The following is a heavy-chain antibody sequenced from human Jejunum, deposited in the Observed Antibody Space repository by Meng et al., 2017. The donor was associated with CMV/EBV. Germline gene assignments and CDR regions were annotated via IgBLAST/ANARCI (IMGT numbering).Heavy chain of an antibody. CDR3: AKDITDFGVAGRGIDV. CDR1: FTFSSFP. Sequence: FTFSSFPMPWVRQAPGKGLEWVSVVSYDGSDKYYVDSVKGRFTISRDNSKSTLYLQMNSLRVEDTAVYYCAKDITDFGVAGRGIDVWGQGITVTVSS. D-gene: IGHD3-3*01. V-gene: IGHV3-30*04. CDR2: VSYDGSDK. J-gene: IGHJ6*02.